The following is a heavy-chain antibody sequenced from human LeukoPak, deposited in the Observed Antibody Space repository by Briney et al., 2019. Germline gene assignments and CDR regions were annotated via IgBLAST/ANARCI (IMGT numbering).Heavy chain of an antibody. CDR2: ISYDGSNK. D-gene: IGHD3-10*01. CDR1: GFTFSSYA. CDR3: ARDSGRGPRDYYYMDV. V-gene: IGHV3-30*04. Sequence: PGGSLRLSCAASGFTFSSYAMHWVRQAPGKVLEWVAVISYDGSNKYYADSVKGRFTISRDNSKNTLYLQMNSLRAEDTAVYYCARDSGRGPRDYYYMDVWGKGTTVTVSS. J-gene: IGHJ6*03.